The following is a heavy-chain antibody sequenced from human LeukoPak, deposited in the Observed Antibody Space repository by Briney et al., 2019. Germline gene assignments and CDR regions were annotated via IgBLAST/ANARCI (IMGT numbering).Heavy chain of an antibody. D-gene: IGHD4-23*01. V-gene: IGHV4-4*07. J-gene: IGHJ3*02. CDR1: GGSISSYY. CDR2: IYTSGST. CDR3: ARLMLSRDYGGIPGAFDI. Sequence: KASETLSLTCTVSGGSISSYYWSWIRQPAGKGLEWIGRIYTSGSTNYNPSLKSRVTMSVDTSKNQFSLKLSSVTAADTAVYYCARLMLSRDYGGIPGAFDIWGQGTMVTVSS.